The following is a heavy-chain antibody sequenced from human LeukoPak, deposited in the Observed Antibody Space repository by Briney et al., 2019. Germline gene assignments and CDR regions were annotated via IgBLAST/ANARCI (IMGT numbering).Heavy chain of an antibody. CDR1: GFTFSSYW. D-gene: IGHD3-22*01. J-gene: IGHJ4*02. V-gene: IGHV3-74*01. CDR2: INNDGDTS. CDR3: AKAYESSGYYQFDY. Sequence: PGGSLRLSCEASGFTFSSYWMHWVRQVPGKGLVWISRINNDGDTSSYADSVKGRFTISRDNAKNSLYLQMNNLRAEDTALYYCAKAYESSGYYQFDYWGQGTLVTVSS.